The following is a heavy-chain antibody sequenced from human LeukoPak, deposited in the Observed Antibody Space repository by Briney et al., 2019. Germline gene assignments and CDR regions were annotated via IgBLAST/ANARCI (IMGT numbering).Heavy chain of an antibody. Sequence: PSETLSLTCTVSGGSISSYYWSWIRQPPGQGLEWIGYIYYSGSTNYNPSLKSRVTISVDTSKNQFSLKLSSVTAADTAVYYCARQEYSSSSSLDYWGQGTLVTVSS. CDR1: GGSISSYY. CDR2: IYYSGST. J-gene: IGHJ4*02. D-gene: IGHD6-6*01. CDR3: ARQEYSSSSSLDY. V-gene: IGHV4-59*08.